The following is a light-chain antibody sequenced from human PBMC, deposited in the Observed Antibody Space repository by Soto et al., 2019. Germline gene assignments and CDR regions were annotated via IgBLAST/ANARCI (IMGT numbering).Light chain of an antibody. J-gene: IGLJ1*01. V-gene: IGLV1-44*01. CDR3: SSYSSSSTLCV. CDR1: GPYIEVNA. CDR2: NDL. Sequence: QSVLTQPPSASGTPGQRVPISCSASGPYIEVNAINWYQQVPGTAPRLLIYNDLQRPSGVPDRFSGSRSGSSASLVIVGLQSEDEADYYCSSYSSSSTLCVFGTGTKLTVL.